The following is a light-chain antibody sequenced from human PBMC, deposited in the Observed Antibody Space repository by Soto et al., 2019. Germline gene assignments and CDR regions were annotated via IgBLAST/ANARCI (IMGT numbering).Light chain of an antibody. CDR1: QSVSSNS. Sequence: EIVLTQSPCTLSLSPGERATLSCRASQSVSSNSLAWYQRKPGQAPRLLIYGASYRATDIPHRFSGSGSGTDFTLTITRLDPEDFAVYYCQQYGGSPPTFGQGTKVEIQ. J-gene: IGKJ1*01. CDR3: QQYGGSPPT. CDR2: GAS. V-gene: IGKV3-20*01.